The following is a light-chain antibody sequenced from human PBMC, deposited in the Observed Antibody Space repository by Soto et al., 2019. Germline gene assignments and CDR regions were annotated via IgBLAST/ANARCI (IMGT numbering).Light chain of an antibody. CDR2: GAS. V-gene: IGKV3-15*01. Sequence: EIVMTQSPATLSVSPGDRATLSCRASQSVSSNLAWYQQKPGQAPRLLIYGASTRATDVPARFSGSGSGTEFTLTISSLQSEDFAVYYCQQYNNWPETFXQGTKVDIK. CDR3: QQYNNWPET. CDR1: QSVSSN. J-gene: IGKJ1*01.